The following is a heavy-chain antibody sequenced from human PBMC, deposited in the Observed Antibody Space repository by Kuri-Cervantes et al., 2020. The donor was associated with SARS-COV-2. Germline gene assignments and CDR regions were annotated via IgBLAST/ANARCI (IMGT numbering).Heavy chain of an antibody. CDR2: ISSSSSYI. D-gene: IGHD2-15*01. V-gene: IGHV3-21*01. J-gene: IGHJ6*02. Sequence: GESLKISCAASGFTFSSYSMNWVRQAPGKGLEWVSSISSSSSYIYYADSVKGRFAISRDNAKNSLYLQMNSLRDEDTAVYYCARGGGDVWGQGTTVTVSS. CDR3: ARGGGDV. CDR1: GFTFSSYS.